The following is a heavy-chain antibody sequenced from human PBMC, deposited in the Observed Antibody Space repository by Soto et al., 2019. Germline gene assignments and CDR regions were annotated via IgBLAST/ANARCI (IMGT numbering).Heavy chain of an antibody. CDR1: GGSISSGDYY. CDR2: IYYSGST. Sequence: SETLSLTCTVSGGSISSGDYYWSWIRQPPGKGLEWIGYIYYSGSTYYNPSLKSRVTISVDTSKNQFSLKLSSVTAADTAVYYCARDGYYYGSGSYKAGDSWGQGTLATVSS. J-gene: IGHJ4*02. V-gene: IGHV4-30-4*01. D-gene: IGHD3-10*01. CDR3: ARDGYYYGSGSYKAGDS.